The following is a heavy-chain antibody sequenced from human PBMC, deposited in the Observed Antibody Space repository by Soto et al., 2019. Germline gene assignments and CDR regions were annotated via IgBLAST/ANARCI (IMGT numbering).Heavy chain of an antibody. J-gene: IGHJ5*02. Sequence: SETLSLTCTISGGSMSPYHWSWIRQSPGKGLEWIGEIHYSGSTKFNPSLRNRVSLSVDTSKNQLSLGLTSATAADTAIYYCVRAGDTRGLNWFDPWGRGVMVTVSS. V-gene: IGHV4-59*01. CDR1: GGSMSPYH. CDR3: VRAGDTRGLNWFDP. D-gene: IGHD2-2*01. CDR2: IHYSGST.